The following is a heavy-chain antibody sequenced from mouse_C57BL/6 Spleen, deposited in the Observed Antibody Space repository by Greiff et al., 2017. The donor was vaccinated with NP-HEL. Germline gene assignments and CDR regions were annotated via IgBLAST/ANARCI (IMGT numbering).Heavy chain of an antibody. D-gene: IGHD1-1*01. J-gene: IGHJ2*01. Sequence: VQLKQSGAELVKPGASVKLSCTASGFTIKDYYMHWVKQRTEQGLEWIGRIDPEDGETKYAPKFPGKAAITADTSSNTAYLQLSSLTSEDTAVYYCARDYYYGSSYRAFDYWGKGTTLTVSS. CDR1: GFTIKDYY. CDR2: IDPEDGET. V-gene: IGHV14-2*01. CDR3: ARDYYYGSSYRAFDY.